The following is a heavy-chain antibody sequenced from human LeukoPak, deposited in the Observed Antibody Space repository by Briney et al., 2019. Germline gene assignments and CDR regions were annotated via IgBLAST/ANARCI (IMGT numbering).Heavy chain of an antibody. Sequence: GGSLRLSCAASGFTFSSYWMNWVRQAPGKGLEWVANIKEDGSEKYYVDSVKGRFTISRDNAENSLYLQMNSLRAEDTAVYFCARDYDFWSGYYDYWGQGTLVTVSS. CDR3: ARDYDFWSGYYDY. V-gene: IGHV3-7*01. J-gene: IGHJ4*02. CDR1: GFTFSSYW. D-gene: IGHD3-3*01. CDR2: IKEDGSEK.